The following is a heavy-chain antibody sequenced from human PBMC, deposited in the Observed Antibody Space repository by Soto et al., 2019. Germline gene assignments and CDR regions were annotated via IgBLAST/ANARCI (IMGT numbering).Heavy chain of an antibody. CDR2: ISAYNGNT. CDR1: GYTFTSYG. D-gene: IGHD4-17*01. CDR3: ARVSDYGGNPFYYYYGMDV. Sequence: GASVKVSCKASGYTFTSYGISWVRQAPGQGLEWMGWISAYNGNTNYAQKLQGRVTMTTDTSTSTAYMELRSLRSDDTAVYYCARVSDYGGNPFYYYYGMDVWGQGTTVTVS. J-gene: IGHJ6*02. V-gene: IGHV1-18*01.